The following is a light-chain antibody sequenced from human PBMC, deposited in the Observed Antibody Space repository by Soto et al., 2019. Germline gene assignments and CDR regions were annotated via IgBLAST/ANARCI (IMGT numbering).Light chain of an antibody. CDR3: QQRSNWPPVT. CDR1: QSVSSY. V-gene: IGKV3-11*01. J-gene: IGKJ2*01. CDR2: DTS. Sequence: EIVLTQSPATLSLSPGERATLSCRASQSVSSYLAWYQQKPGQAPRLLIYDTSNRATGIPARFSGSGSGTDFTLTINNLEPEDSADYFCQQRSNWPPVTFGQGTKVEIK.